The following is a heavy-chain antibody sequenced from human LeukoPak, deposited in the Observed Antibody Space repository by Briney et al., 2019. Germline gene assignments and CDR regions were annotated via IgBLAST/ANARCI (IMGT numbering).Heavy chain of an antibody. CDR1: GDSITGYY. Sequence: SESLSLTCSVSGDSITGYYWGWIRQPPGKGLEWTVNIYYTGNTYYNSSLKSRVTIPLDTSKNQFSLKLSSVTAADTAVYYCARLPRIRYYYDSSGYTAYFDYWGQGTLVTVSS. CDR3: ARLPRIRYYYDSSGYTAYFDY. V-gene: IGHV4-39*07. D-gene: IGHD3-22*01. CDR2: IYYTGNT. J-gene: IGHJ4*02.